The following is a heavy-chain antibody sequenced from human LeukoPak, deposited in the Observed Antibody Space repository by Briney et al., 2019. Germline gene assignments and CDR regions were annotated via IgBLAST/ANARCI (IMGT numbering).Heavy chain of an antibody. V-gene: IGHV4-4*08. Sequence: SETLSLTCKVSGDSISRSYWSWIRQPPGRGLEWLGYIYNSGSTNYNPSLKSRATISVDPSKSQLSLSLTSVSAADTAVYYCVRRVPGPRVGDYVAYYFDLWGQGTLVTVSS. CDR3: VRRVPGPRVGDYVAYYFDL. J-gene: IGHJ4*02. CDR1: GDSISRSY. D-gene: IGHD3-10*02. CDR2: IYNSGST.